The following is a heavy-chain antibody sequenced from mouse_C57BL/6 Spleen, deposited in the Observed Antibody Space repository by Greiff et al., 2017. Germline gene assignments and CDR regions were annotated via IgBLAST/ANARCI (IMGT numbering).Heavy chain of an antibody. J-gene: IGHJ2*01. CDR1: GFTFSSYA. Sequence: DVMLVESGGGLVKPGGSLKLSCAASGFTFSSYAMSWVRQTPEKRLEWVATISDGGSYTYYPDNVKGRFTISRDNAKNNLYLQMSHLKSEDTAMYYCARGWDGDYWGQGTTLTVSS. V-gene: IGHV5-4*03. D-gene: IGHD4-1*01. CDR3: ARGWDGDY. CDR2: ISDGGSYT.